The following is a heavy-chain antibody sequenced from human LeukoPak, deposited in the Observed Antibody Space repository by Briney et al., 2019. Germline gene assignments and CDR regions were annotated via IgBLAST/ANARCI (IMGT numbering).Heavy chain of an antibody. Sequence: GGSLTLSCAASGFRFSSNAMSWVRQAPGKGLEWVSGISGSGGSTNYADSVKGRFTISRDTSKSTLYLQMNRLRGEDTAIYYCVAYDPLDYRGHGTLVTVSS. J-gene: IGHJ4*01. CDR3: VAYDPLDY. V-gene: IGHV3-23*01. CDR2: ISGSGGST. D-gene: IGHD3-16*01. CDR1: GFRFSSNA.